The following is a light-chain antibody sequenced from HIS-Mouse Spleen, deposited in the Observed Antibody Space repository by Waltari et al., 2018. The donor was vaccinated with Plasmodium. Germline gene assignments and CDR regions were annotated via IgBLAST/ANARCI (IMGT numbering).Light chain of an antibody. V-gene: IGKV3-11*01. CDR3: QQRSNWPRVLT. J-gene: IGKJ4*01. CDR1: QSVRSY. CDR2: DAS. Sequence: EIVLTQSPATLSLSPGERPTLSCRASQSVRSYLAWYQQKPGQAPRLLIYDASNRATGIPARFSGSGSGTDFTLTISSLEPEDFAVYYCQQRSNWPRVLTFGGGTKVEIK.